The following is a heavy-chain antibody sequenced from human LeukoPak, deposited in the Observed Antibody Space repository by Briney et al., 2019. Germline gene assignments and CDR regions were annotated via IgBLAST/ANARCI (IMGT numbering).Heavy chain of an antibody. CDR3: ARRYTYGYFDY. D-gene: IGHD5-18*01. Sequence: PSETLSLTCTVSGGSISSYYWSWIRQPPGKGLEWIGYMYYTGSTNYHPSLKSRVTISVDTSKNQFSLNLSSVTAADTAVYYCARRYTYGYFDYWGQGTLVTVSS. CDR1: GGSISSYY. J-gene: IGHJ4*02. CDR2: MYYTGST. V-gene: IGHV4-59*08.